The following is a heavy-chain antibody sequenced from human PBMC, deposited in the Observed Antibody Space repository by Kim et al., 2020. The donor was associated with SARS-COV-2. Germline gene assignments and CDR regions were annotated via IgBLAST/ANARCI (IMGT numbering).Heavy chain of an antibody. Sequence: GGSLRLSCAASGFTFSSYAMHWVRQAPGKGLEWVAVISYDGSNKYYADSVKGRFTISRDNSKNTLYLQMNSLRAEDTAVYYCARDITGRGAAGRPPWYYYYGMDVWGQGTTVTVSS. CDR1: GFTFSSYA. CDR3: ARDITGRGAAGRPPWYYYYGMDV. D-gene: IGHD1-1*01. J-gene: IGHJ6*02. CDR2: ISYDGSNK. V-gene: IGHV3-30*04.